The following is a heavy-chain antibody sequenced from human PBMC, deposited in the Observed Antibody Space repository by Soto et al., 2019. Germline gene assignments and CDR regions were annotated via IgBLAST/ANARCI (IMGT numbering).Heavy chain of an antibody. J-gene: IGHJ6*02. D-gene: IGHD6-13*01. Sequence: QDTLKESGPVLVKPTETLTLTCTVSGFSLSNARMGVSWIRQAPGKALEWLAHIFSNDEKSYSTSLKSRLTISKDTSKSQVVLTMTNMDPVDTATYYCARNMPGIAAAGTEYYGMDVWGQGTTVTVSS. CDR3: ARNMPGIAAAGTEYYGMDV. CDR1: GFSLSNARMG. CDR2: IFSNDEK. V-gene: IGHV2-26*01.